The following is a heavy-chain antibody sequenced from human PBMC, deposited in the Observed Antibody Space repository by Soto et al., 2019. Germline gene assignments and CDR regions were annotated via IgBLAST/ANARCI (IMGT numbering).Heavy chain of an antibody. CDR3: GKVGGLSGGYYISSSYYVDY. Sequence: QVQLVESGGGVVQPGRSLRLSCVASGFTFSSYGMHWVRQAPGKGLEWVAIISYDGSNTYYADSVKGRFTISRDNSKNTLYLQMNSLRAEDTSVYYCGKVGGLSGGYYISSSYYVDYWGQGTLVTVSS. D-gene: IGHD1-26*01. J-gene: IGHJ4*02. CDR2: ISYDGSNT. CDR1: GFTFSSYG. V-gene: IGHV3-30*18.